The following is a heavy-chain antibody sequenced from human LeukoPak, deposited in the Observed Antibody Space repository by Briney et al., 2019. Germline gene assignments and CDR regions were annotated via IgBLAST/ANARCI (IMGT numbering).Heavy chain of an antibody. V-gene: IGHV3-7*03. D-gene: IGHD3-10*01. Sequence: GGSLRLSCAASGFTFSSYWMSWVRRAPGKGLEWVANIKQDGSEKYYVDSVKGGFTISRDNAKNSLYLQLNSLRAEDTAVYYCAREHVLLWFGELKRSGMDVWGKGTTVTVSS. J-gene: IGHJ6*04. CDR2: IKQDGSEK. CDR3: AREHVLLWFGELKRSGMDV. CDR1: GFTFSSYW.